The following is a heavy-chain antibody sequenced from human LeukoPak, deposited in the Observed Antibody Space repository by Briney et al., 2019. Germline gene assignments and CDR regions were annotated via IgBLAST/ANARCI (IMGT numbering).Heavy chain of an antibody. CDR2: IYYSGNT. D-gene: IGHD3-10*01. V-gene: IGHV4-61*01. Sequence: PSETLSLTCTVSGGXVSSGNYYWIWIRQPPGKGLEWNAYIYYSGNTNYNPSLKSRATISVDTSKNQFSLKLNSVTAADTAVYYCARIMVRGVIIVPLSLDYWGQGTLVTVSS. CDR3: ARIMVRGVIIVPLSLDY. CDR1: GGXVSSGNYY. J-gene: IGHJ4*02.